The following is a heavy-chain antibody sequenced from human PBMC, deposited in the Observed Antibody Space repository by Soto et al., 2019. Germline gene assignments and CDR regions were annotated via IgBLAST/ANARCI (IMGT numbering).Heavy chain of an antibody. CDR2: IYYSGST. CDR3: ARGGTSSRRAVAGYFHY. J-gene: IGHJ1*01. V-gene: IGHV4-61*01. D-gene: IGHD1-7*01. CDR1: AGSVSGSSHY. Sequence: QVQLQESGPGLVKPSETLSLTCSVSAGSVSGSSHYWNWIRQTPGKGLEWIGDIYYSGSTNYNPSLKSRVTISVDTSKTQFSLKLSSVTAADTAVYYCARGGTSSRRAVAGYFHYWGQGTQVTVSS.